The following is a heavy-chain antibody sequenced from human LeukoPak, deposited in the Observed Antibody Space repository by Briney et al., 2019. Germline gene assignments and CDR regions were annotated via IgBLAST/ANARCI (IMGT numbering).Heavy chain of an antibody. Sequence: GGSLRLSCEGSGFNLSTYWMSWVRQAPGKGLEWVSGINWNGGSTGYADSVKGRFTISRDNAKNSLYLQMNSLRAEDTALYYCARAGDSGSYYFDYWGQGTLVTVSS. J-gene: IGHJ4*02. CDR3: ARAGDSGSYYFDY. CDR2: INWNGGST. CDR1: GFNLSTYW. D-gene: IGHD1-26*01. V-gene: IGHV3-20*04.